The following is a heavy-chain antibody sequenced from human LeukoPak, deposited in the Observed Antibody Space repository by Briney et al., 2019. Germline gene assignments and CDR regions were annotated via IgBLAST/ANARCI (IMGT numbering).Heavy chain of an antibody. Sequence: QSGGSLRLSCAASGFTFNSYAMSWVRQAPGKGLEWVSAISGSGGSTYYADSVKGRFTISRDNAKNSLYLQMNSLRAEDTAVYYCARWEYYYGSGSYYSAYYGMDVWGQGTTVTVSS. J-gene: IGHJ6*02. D-gene: IGHD3-10*01. CDR2: ISGSGGST. V-gene: IGHV3-23*01. CDR1: GFTFNSYA. CDR3: ARWEYYYGSGSYYSAYYGMDV.